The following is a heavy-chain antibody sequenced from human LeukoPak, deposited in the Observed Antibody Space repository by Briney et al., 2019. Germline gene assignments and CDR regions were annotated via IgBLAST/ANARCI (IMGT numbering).Heavy chain of an antibody. CDR2: ISAYNGNT. V-gene: IGHV1-18*01. D-gene: IGHD2-15*01. CDR1: GYTFTSYG. J-gene: IGHJ4*02. CDR3: ARAGGGVSCYSECPPDY. Sequence: ASVKVSCKASGYTFTSYGISWVRHAPGQGLEWMGWISAYNGNTNYAQKLQGRVTMTTDTSTSTAYMELRSLRSDDTAVYYCARAGGGVSCYSECPPDYWGQGTLVTVSS.